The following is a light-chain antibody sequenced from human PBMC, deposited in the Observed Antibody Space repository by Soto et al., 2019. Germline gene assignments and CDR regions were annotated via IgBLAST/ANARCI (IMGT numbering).Light chain of an antibody. CDR2: EVG. J-gene: IGLJ2*01. CDR1: SSDVGGYNF. CDR3: SSFASGTTLV. Sequence: QSALTQPASVSGSPGQSITISCTGTSSDVGGYNFVSWYQQHPGKAPKLIIYEVGNRPSGISTRFSASKSGNTASLTISGLQAEDDADYYCSSFASGTTLVFGGGTKVTVL. V-gene: IGLV2-14*01.